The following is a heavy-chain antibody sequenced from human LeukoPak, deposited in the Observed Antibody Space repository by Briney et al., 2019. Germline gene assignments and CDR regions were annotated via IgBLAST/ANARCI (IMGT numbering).Heavy chain of an antibody. J-gene: IGHJ4*02. CDR3: ARGAKPLFDY. Sequence: GGSLGLSCAASGFTVSNNYMRWVRQAPGKGLEWVTLIYSGGSTYYADSVKGRFTISRDNSKNTLYLQMNSLRAEDTAVYYCARGAKPLFDYWGQGTLVTVSS. V-gene: IGHV3-66*01. CDR1: GFTVSNNY. CDR2: IYSGGST.